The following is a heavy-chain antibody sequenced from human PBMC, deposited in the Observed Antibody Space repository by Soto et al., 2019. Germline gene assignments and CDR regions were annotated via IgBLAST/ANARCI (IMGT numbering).Heavy chain of an antibody. CDR1: GDSISSYY. D-gene: IGHD2-15*01. J-gene: IGHJ4*02. CDR2: IYYSGST. Sequence: ASETLSLTCTVSGDSISSYYWSWIRQPPGMGLEWIGYIYYSGSTTYNPSLKSRLTISVDTSKNQFSLKLSSVTAADTAVYHCARVGSYCSGGSCYSGFDYWGQGTLVTVSS. CDR3: ARVGSYCSGGSCYSGFDY. V-gene: IGHV4-59*01.